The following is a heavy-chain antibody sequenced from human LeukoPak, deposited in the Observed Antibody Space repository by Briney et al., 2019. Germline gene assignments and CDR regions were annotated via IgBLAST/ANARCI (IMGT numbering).Heavy chain of an antibody. CDR1: GGSVSRSSFY. V-gene: IGHV4-39*01. D-gene: IGHD4-17*01. J-gene: IGHJ3*02. Sequence: PSETLSLTCTVSGGSVSRSSFYWGWIRQPPGKGLEWIGSIHYSGNTYYNPSLKSRVTISVDTSTNQFSLKLSSVTAADTSVYYCARHGPNRDDYGDDTHAFDIRGQGTVVTVSS. CDR2: IHYSGNT. CDR3: ARHGPNRDDYGDDTHAFDI.